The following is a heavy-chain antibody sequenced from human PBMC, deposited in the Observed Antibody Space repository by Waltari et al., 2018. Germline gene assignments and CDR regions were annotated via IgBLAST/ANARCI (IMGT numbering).Heavy chain of an antibody. CDR2: ISYDGSNK. CDR3: AREGQWLVWGFDY. Sequence: QVQLVESGGGVVQPGRSLSLSCAASGFTFSSFAMHWVRQAPGKGLEWVAVISYDGSNKYYADSVKGRFTISRDNSKNTLYLQMNSLRAEDTAVYYCAREGQWLVWGFDYWGQGTLVTVSS. CDR1: GFTFSSFA. J-gene: IGHJ4*02. V-gene: IGHV3-30*04. D-gene: IGHD6-19*01.